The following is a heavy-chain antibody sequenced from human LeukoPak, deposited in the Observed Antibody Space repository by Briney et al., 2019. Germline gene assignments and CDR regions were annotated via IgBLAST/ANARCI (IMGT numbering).Heavy chain of an antibody. CDR2: IKQDGSEK. D-gene: IGHD3-10*01. J-gene: IGHJ4*02. CDR3: AREDFFVGLLWFGGFDY. Sequence: PGGSLRLSGAASGFTFSSYWMSWVRQAPGKGLEWVANIKQDGSEKYYVDSVKGRFTISRDNAKNSLYLQMNSLRAEDTAVYYCAREDFFVGLLWFGGFDYWGQGTLVTVSS. V-gene: IGHV3-7*01. CDR1: GFTFSSYW.